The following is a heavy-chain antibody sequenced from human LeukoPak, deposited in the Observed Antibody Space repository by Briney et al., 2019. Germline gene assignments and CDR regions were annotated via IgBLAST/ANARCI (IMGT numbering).Heavy chain of an antibody. Sequence: GASVKVSCKASGYTFTGYYMHWVRQAPGQGLEWMGWINPNSGGTNYAQKLQGRVTMTRETSISTAYMELSRLRSDDTAVYYCASTPYYYYDSSGYYYGLSTRFDYWGQGTLVTVSS. CDR1: GYTFTGYY. CDR2: INPNSGGT. J-gene: IGHJ4*02. D-gene: IGHD3-22*01. CDR3: ASTPYYYYDSSGYYYGLSTRFDY. V-gene: IGHV1-2*02.